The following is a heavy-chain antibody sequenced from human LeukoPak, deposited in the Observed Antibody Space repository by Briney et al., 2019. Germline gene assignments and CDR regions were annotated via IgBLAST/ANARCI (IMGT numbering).Heavy chain of an antibody. Sequence: PSQTLSLTCTVSGGSISSGGYYWSWIRQHPGKGLEWIGYIYYSGSTYYNPSLKSRVTISVDTSKNQFSLKLSSVTAADTAVYYCARGGYCTNGVCLSWRWFDPWGQGTLVTVSS. CDR2: IYYSGST. J-gene: IGHJ5*02. V-gene: IGHV4-31*03. CDR1: GGSISSGGYY. CDR3: ARGGYCTNGVCLSWRWFDP. D-gene: IGHD2-8*01.